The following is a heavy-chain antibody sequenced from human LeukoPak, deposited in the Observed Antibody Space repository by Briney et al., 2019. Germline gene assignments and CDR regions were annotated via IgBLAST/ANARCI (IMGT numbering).Heavy chain of an antibody. CDR2: IKQDGSEK. CDR1: GFTFSSYW. CDR3: ARVDSSSWVVYYYYYYMDV. J-gene: IGHJ6*03. V-gene: IGHV3-7*01. D-gene: IGHD6-13*01. Sequence: PGGSLRLSCAASGFTFSSYWMSWVRQAPGKGLEWVANIKQDGSEKYYVDSVKGRFTISRDNAKNSLYLQMNSLRAEDTAVYYCARVDSSSWVVYYYYYYMDVWGKGTTVTISS.